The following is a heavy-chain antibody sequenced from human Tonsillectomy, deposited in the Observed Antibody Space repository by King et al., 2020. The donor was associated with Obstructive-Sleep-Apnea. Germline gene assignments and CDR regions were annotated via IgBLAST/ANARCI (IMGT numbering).Heavy chain of an antibody. J-gene: IGHJ4*02. V-gene: IGHV3-30*18. CDR2: ISYDGSNK. CDR3: AKDLWVQQLASYYFDY. Sequence: QLVQSGGGVVQPGRSLRLSCAASGFTFSSYGMHWVRQAPGKGLEWVAVISYDGSNKYHADSVKGRFTISRDNSKNTLYLQMNSLRAEDTAVYYCAKDLWVQQLASYYFDYWGQGTRVTVSS. CDR1: GFTFSSYG. D-gene: IGHD6-13*01.